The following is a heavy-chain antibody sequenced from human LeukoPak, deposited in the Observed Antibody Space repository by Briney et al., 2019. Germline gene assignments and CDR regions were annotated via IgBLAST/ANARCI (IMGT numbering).Heavy chain of an antibody. CDR1: GFTFTSYG. V-gene: IGHV1-18*01. CDR2: ISVYNGNT. Sequence: ASVNVSCKASGFTFTSYGISWVRQAPGQGLECMGWISVYNGNTNYAQKLQGRVTMTTDTSTSTAYMELRSLRSDDTAVYYCVRDLKRSRARWENLGFDPWGQGTLVTVSS. J-gene: IGHJ5*02. D-gene: IGHD1-26*01. CDR3: VRDLKRSRARWENLGFDP.